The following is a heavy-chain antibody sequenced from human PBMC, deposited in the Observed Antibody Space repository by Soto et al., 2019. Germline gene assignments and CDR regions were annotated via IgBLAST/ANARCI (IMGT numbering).Heavy chain of an antibody. Sequence: QVQLVESGGGLVRPGGSLRFSCAASGFTFSDHYMSWLRQAPGKGLEWVAYISGGGDNIYYADSVKGRFTISRDNAKNSLFLHMNSLRADDTAVYYCARDREGSGYNYGSGAFDYWGQGTLVTVSS. CDR2: ISGGGDNI. D-gene: IGHD3-10*01. CDR3: ARDREGSGYNYGSGAFDY. J-gene: IGHJ4*02. V-gene: IGHV3-11*01. CDR1: GFTFSDHY.